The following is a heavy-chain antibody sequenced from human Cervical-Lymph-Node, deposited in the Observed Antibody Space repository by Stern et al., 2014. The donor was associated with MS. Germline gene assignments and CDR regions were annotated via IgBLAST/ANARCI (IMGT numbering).Heavy chain of an antibody. J-gene: IGHJ6*02. D-gene: IGHD7-27*01. V-gene: IGHV3-23*04. CDR1: GFTFGCCA. CDR3: AKDIWGYAGMDV. CDR2: ISHDGVGT. Sequence: EVQLVESGGGLVQPGGSLRLSCAASGFTFGCCAMCWVRQAPGKGPEWVSSISHDGVGTHYAESVKGRFTISRDSSKNTLYLQMNSLRVDDTAVYYCAKDIWGYAGMDVWAKGPRSPSP.